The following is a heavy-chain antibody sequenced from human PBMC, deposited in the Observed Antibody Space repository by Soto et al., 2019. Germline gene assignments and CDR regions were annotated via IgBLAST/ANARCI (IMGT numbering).Heavy chain of an antibody. D-gene: IGHD2-21*01. CDR1: GFTFSGYS. CDR2: TSSDGGTK. J-gene: IGHJ4*02. V-gene: IGHV3-30-3*01. CDR3: AREVVLTEWYFDN. Sequence: QVQLLESGGGVDQPGESLRLSYASSGFTFSGYSMHWFRRAPGKGLEWVAVTSSDGGTKFYADSVKGRFTVSRDNSKNTLYLQMNSLRPEDTAVYYCAREVVLTEWYFDNWGQGILVTVSS.